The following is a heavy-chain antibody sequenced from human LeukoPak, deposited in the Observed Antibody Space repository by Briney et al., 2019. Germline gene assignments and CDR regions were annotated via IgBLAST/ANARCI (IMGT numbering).Heavy chain of an antibody. J-gene: IGHJ4*02. CDR1: GFTLSSRW. CDR3: ARGSGNYYVRFDY. Sequence: GGSLRLSCVVSGFTLSSRWMMWVRQAPGKGLEWVAVIWYDGSNKYYADSVKGRFTISRDNSKSTLYLQMNSLRAEDTAVYYCARGSGNYYVRFDYWGQGTLATVSS. CDR2: IWYDGSNK. V-gene: IGHV3-33*08. D-gene: IGHD1-26*01.